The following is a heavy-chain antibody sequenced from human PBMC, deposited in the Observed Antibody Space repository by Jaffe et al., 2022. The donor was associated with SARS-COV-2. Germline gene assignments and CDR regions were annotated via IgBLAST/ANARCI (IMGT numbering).Heavy chain of an antibody. J-gene: IGHJ4*02. D-gene: IGHD3-10*01. V-gene: IGHV3-9*01. Sequence: EVQLVESGGGLVQPGRSLRLSCAASGFTFDDYAMHWVRQAPGKGLEWVSGISWNSGSIGYADSVKGRFTISRDNAKNSLYLQMNSLRAEDTALYYCAKSLLWFGELFNSAPFDYWGQGTLVTVSS. CDR3: AKSLLWFGELFNSAPFDY. CDR2: ISWNSGSI. CDR1: GFTFDDYA.